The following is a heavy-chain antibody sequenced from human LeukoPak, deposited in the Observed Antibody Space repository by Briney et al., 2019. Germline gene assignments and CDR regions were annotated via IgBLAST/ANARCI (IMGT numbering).Heavy chain of an antibody. CDR3: ARDYDSSGYCDY. Sequence: GSSVKVSCKASGGTFSSYAISWVRQAPGQGLEWMGGIIPIFGTANYAQKLQGRVTMTTDTSTSTAYMELRSLRSDDTAVYYCARDYDSSGYCDYWGQGTLVTVSS. CDR1: GGTFSSYA. V-gene: IGHV1-69*05. J-gene: IGHJ4*02. CDR2: IIPIFGTA. D-gene: IGHD3-22*01.